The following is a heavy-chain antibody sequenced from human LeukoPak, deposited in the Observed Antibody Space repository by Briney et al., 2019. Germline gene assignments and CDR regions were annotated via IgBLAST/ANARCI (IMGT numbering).Heavy chain of an antibody. D-gene: IGHD1-26*01. Sequence: PSETLSLTCTVYAGSVSSYYWSWIRQPAGKGLEWIGRIYTSGSTNYNPSLKSRVTISVDKSKNQFSLKLSSVTAADTAVYYCARGLVGTTGEQNWFDPWGQGTLVTVSS. J-gene: IGHJ5*02. V-gene: IGHV4-4*07. CDR3: ARGLVGTTGEQNWFDP. CDR1: AGSVSSYY. CDR2: IYTSGST.